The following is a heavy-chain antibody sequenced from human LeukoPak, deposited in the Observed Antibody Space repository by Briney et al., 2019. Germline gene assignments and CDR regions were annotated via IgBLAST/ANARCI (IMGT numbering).Heavy chain of an antibody. CDR2: IKQDGSEK. CDR1: GFTVSSNY. J-gene: IGHJ4*02. V-gene: IGHV3-7*01. CDR3: ARGSLWFGELFPLDY. D-gene: IGHD3-10*01. Sequence: GGSLRLSCAASGFTVSSNYMSWVRQAPGKGLEWVANIKQDGSEKYYVDSVKGRFTISRDNAKNSLYLQMNSLRAEDTAVYYCARGSLWFGELFPLDYWGQGTLVTVSS.